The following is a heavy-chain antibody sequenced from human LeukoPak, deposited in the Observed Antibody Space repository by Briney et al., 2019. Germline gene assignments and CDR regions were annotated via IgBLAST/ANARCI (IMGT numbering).Heavy chain of an antibody. CDR2: INSDGSST. V-gene: IGHV3-74*01. J-gene: IGHJ1*01. D-gene: IGHD3-3*01. Sequence: PGGSLRLSCAASGFTFSSYWMHWVRQAPGKGLVWVSRINSDGSSTSYADSVKGRLTISRDNAKNTLYLQMNSLRAEDTAVYYCARVKYDFWSGYSFQHWGQGTLVTVSS. CDR1: GFTFSSYW. CDR3: ARVKYDFWSGYSFQH.